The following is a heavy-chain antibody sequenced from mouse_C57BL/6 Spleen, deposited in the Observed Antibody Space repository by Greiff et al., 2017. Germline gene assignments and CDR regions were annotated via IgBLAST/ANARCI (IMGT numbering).Heavy chain of an antibody. Sequence: VQLQQSGPELVKPGASVKLSCKASGYTFTSYDINWVKQRPGQGLEWIGWIYPRDGSTKYNEKFKGKATLTVDTSSSTAYMELHSLTSEGSAVYFCASYSNYPYYAMDYWGQGTSGTVSS. J-gene: IGHJ4*01. V-gene: IGHV1-85*01. CDR3: ASYSNYPYYAMDY. D-gene: IGHD2-5*01. CDR2: IYPRDGST. CDR1: GYTFTSYD.